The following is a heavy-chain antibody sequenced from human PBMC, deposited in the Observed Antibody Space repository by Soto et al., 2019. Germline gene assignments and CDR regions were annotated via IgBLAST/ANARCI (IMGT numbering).Heavy chain of an antibody. V-gene: IGHV3-30-3*01. CDR1: GFTFSSYA. CDR2: ISYDGSNK. D-gene: IGHD3-10*01. CDR3: ARDRGVRGVINYNGFDP. Sequence: QVQLVESGGGVVQPGRSLRLSCAASGFTFSSYAMHWVRQAPGKGLEWVAVISYDGSNKYYADSVKGRFTISRDNSKNTLYRQMNSLRAKATAVYYCARDRGVRGVINYNGFDPWGQGTLVTVSS. J-gene: IGHJ5*02.